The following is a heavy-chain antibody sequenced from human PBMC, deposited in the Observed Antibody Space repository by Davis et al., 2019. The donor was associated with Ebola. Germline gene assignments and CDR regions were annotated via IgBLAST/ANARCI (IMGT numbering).Heavy chain of an antibody. Sequence: PGGSLRLSCIASGFTFSNYGMSWVRQAPGKGLEWVSGIIGSGITTYYADSVKGRFTVSRDNSKNSLYLQMNSLRAEDTAVYYCAKAVAGTLTNAFDIWGQGTLVTVSS. J-gene: IGHJ4*02. CDR1: GFTFSNYG. CDR3: AKAVAGTLTNAFDI. CDR2: IIGSGITT. D-gene: IGHD6-19*01. V-gene: IGHV3-23*01.